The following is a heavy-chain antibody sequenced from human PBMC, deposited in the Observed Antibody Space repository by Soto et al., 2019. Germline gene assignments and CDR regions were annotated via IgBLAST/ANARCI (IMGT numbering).Heavy chain of an antibody. D-gene: IGHD6-13*01. CDR3: ARGHGQQLVSFDY. CDR1: GGSISSGGYY. Sequence: QVQLQESGPGLVKPSQTLSLTCTVSGGSISSGGYYWSWIRQHPGKGLEWIGYIYYSGSTYYNPSLKRRVTISVDTSKNQFSLKLSSVTAEDTAVYYCARGHGQQLVSFDYWGQGTLVTVSS. V-gene: IGHV4-31*03. CDR2: IYYSGST. J-gene: IGHJ4*02.